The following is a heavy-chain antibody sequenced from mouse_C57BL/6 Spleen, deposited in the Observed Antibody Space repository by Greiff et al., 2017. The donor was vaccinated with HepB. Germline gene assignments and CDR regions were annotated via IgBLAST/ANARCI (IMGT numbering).Heavy chain of an antibody. D-gene: IGHD4-1*01. CDR1: GYTFTSYW. J-gene: IGHJ1*03. V-gene: IGHV1-61*01. Sequence: VKLQQPGAELVRPGSSVKLSCKASGYTFTSYWMDWVKQRPGQGLEWIGNIYPSDSETHYNQKFKDKATLTVDKSSSTAYMQLSSLTSEDSAVYYCARWEDWYFDVWGTGTTVTVSS. CDR2: IYPSDSET. CDR3: ARWEDWYFDV.